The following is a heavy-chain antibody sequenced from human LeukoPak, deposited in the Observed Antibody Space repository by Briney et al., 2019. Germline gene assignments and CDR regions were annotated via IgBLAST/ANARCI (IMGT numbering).Heavy chain of an antibody. V-gene: IGHV4-39*02. D-gene: IGHD6-13*01. CDR3: ARAHFIYSITWFWFDP. CDR2: IQHTGTT. J-gene: IGHJ5*02. CDR1: GGSISSYY. Sequence: SETLSLTCTVSGGSISSYYWGWLRQPPGKGLEWIGSIQHTGTTFYNPSLKSRVTISVDTSKNQFSLTLNSVTAADTAVYYCARAHFIYSITWFWFDPWGQGTLVTVSS.